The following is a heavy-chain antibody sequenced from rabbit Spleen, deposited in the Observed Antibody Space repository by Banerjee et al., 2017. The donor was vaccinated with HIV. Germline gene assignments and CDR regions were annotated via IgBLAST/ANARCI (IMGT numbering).Heavy chain of an antibody. D-gene: IGHD6-1*01. Sequence: QEQLVESGGGLVQPEGSLTLTCTVSGFSFSGSGYVCWVRQAPGKGLEWIGCIYAPGSGSTYSATWAKGRFTISKTSSTTVTLQMTSLTAADMATYFCARLFAYAGYAGFGYATLDYFNLWGPGTLVTVS. CDR3: ARLFAYAGYAGFGYATLDYFNL. V-gene: IGHV1S45*01. J-gene: IGHJ4*01. CDR2: IYAPGSGST. CDR1: GFSFSGSGY.